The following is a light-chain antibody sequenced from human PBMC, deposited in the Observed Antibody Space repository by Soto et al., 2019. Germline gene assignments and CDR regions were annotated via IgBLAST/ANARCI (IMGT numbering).Light chain of an antibody. CDR2: DAS. CDR3: HTYNSHDT. Sequence: DIQMTHSPSTLSASVGDRFTITCRASQSISSWLAWYQQKPGKAPKLLIYDASSLESGVPSRFSGSGSGTEFTLTISSLQPDDFATYYFHTYNSHDTFGHGTKVDI. J-gene: IGKJ1*01. V-gene: IGKV1-5*01. CDR1: QSISSW.